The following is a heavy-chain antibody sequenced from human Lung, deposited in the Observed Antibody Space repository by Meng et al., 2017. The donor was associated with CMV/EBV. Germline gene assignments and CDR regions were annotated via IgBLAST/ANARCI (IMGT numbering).Heavy chain of an antibody. CDR1: GGTFSNYP. J-gene: IGHJ5*02. V-gene: IGHV1-69*05. Sequence: SVKVSCKASGGTFSNYPVSWVRHAPGLGLEWMGGFIPIFGTPNYAQKFQGRLTITTDESTSTAYMALNSLRSEGTAVYYCATEAPLNWFDRWGQGALVTVSS. CDR2: FIPIFGTP. CDR3: ATEAPLNWFDR.